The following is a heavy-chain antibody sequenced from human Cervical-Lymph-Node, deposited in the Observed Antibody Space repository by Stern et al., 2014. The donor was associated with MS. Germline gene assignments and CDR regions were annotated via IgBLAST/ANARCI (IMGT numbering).Heavy chain of an antibody. CDR3: ARVWSRYGDYGMDV. Sequence: QVQLVQSGSELKKPGASVKVSCKASGYIFTNYAMNWVRQAPGQGLEWMGLINTNTGNPTYAQGFTGRFVFSLDTSVSTAYLQISSLKAEDTAVYYCARVWSRYGDYGMDVWGQGTTVTVSS. CDR1: GYIFTNYA. CDR2: INTNTGNP. J-gene: IGHJ6*02. D-gene: IGHD4-17*01. V-gene: IGHV7-4-1*02.